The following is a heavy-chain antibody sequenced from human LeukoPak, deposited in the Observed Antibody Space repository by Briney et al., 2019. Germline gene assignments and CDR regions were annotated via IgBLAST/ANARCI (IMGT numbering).Heavy chain of an antibody. D-gene: IGHD3-10*01. CDR3: ARATNHYYGSGSYYGRPRSGWFDP. J-gene: IGHJ5*02. Sequence: SETLSLTCAVYGGSFSGYYWSWIRQPPGKGLEWIGEINHSGSTNYNPSLKSRVTISVDTSKNQFSLKLSSVTAADTAVYYCARATNHYYGSGSYYGRPRSGWFDPWGQGTLVTVSS. CDR1: GGSFSGYY. V-gene: IGHV4-34*01. CDR2: INHSGST.